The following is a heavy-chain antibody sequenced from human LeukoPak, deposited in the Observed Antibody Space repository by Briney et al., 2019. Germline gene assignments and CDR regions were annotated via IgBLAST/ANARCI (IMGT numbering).Heavy chain of an antibody. D-gene: IGHD6-13*01. Sequence: GGSLRLSCAASGFTFSSYSMNWVRQAPGKGLEWISYVSSSSRTIYHADSVTGRFSDSRDNAKNSLYLQMNSLRAEDTAVYYCARDSSWSFDYWGQGTLVTVSS. CDR2: VSSSSRTI. J-gene: IGHJ4*02. CDR3: ARDSSWSFDY. CDR1: GFTFSSYS. V-gene: IGHV3-48*01.